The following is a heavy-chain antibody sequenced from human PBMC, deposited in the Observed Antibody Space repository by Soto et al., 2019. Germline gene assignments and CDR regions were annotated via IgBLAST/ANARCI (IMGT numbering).Heavy chain of an antibody. CDR2: ITPMFGAA. J-gene: IGHJ4*02. CDR1: GGTFITYA. D-gene: IGHD3-10*01. CDR3: AREVQVHTPAFVY. Sequence: QVQLVQSGAEMKKPGSSVKVSCQSSGGTFITYAMNWVRQSPGQGPEWLGDITPMFGAANYAPKFQGRVTITAHESTGTSYMQLSSLTSEDTALYFCAREVQVHTPAFVYWGQGTLVTVSS. V-gene: IGHV1-69*19.